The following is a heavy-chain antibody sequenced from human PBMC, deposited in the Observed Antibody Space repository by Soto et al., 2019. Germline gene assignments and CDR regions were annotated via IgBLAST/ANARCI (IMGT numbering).Heavy chain of an antibody. CDR1: GFTFSNYA. V-gene: IGHV3-64*01. Sequence: EVPLVESGGGLVQPGGSLRLSCAASGFTFSNYAMHWVRLAPGTGLEYVSAISSNGGSTYYANSVKGRFMISRDNSKNTLYLQLGSLRAEDMAVYYCARGGYIDYWGQGTLVTVSS. CDR3: ARGGYIDY. CDR2: ISSNGGST. J-gene: IGHJ4*02.